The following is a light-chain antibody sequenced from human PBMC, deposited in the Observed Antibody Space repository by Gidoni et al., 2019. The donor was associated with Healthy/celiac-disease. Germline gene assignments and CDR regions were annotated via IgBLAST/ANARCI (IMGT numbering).Light chain of an antibody. V-gene: IGKV1-33*01. Sequence: DIQMTQSPSSLSASVGDRVTITCQASQDISNHLNWYQQKPGKAPKLLIYDASNLETGVPSRFSGSGSGTDFTFTISSLQPEDIATYYCQQYDNLQFTFGPGTKVDIK. J-gene: IGKJ3*01. CDR2: DAS. CDR1: QDISNH. CDR3: QQYDNLQFT.